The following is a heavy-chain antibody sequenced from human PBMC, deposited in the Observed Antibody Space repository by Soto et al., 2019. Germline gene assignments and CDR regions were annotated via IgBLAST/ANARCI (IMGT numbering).Heavy chain of an antibody. J-gene: IGHJ4*02. CDR3: ATHSSGSYYYFDY. Sequence: PGGSLRLSCAASGFTFSSYWMHWVRQAPGKGLVWVSRINSDGSSTSYADSVKGRFTISRDNAKNTLYLQMNSLRAEDTAVYYCATHSSGSYYYFDYWGQGTLVTVSS. CDR2: INSDGSST. CDR1: GFTFSSYW. D-gene: IGHD3-10*01. V-gene: IGHV3-74*01.